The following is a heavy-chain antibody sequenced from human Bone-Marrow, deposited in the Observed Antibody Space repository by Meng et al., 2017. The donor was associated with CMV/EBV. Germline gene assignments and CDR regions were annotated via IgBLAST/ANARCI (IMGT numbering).Heavy chain of an antibody. V-gene: IGHV3-15*01. CDR1: GFTFSSYW. CDR2: IKSKTDGGTT. CDR3: TTNYDFWSEDSRDFDY. J-gene: IGHJ4*02. Sequence: GESLKISCAASGFTFSSYWMSWVRQAPGKGLEWVGRIKSKTDGGTTDYAAPVKGRFTISRDDSKNTLYLQMNSLKTEDTAVYYCTTNYDFWSEDSRDFDYWGQGTLVTVSS. D-gene: IGHD3-3*01.